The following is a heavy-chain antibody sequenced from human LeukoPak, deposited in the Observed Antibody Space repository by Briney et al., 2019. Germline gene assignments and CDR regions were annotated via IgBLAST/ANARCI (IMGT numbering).Heavy chain of an antibody. CDR2: IRYDGSNK. V-gene: IGHV3-30*02. CDR1: GFTFSSYG. J-gene: IGHJ4*02. Sequence: TGGSLSLSCAASGFTFSSYGMHWVCQAPGKGLEWVSFIRYDGSNKYYADSVKGRFTITTENSNNTLYLQMHSFVAADKAVDYCAKDQMRYCSSTSCYPFAFWGRGTLVTVPS. CDR3: AKDQMRYCSSTSCYPFAF. D-gene: IGHD2-2*01.